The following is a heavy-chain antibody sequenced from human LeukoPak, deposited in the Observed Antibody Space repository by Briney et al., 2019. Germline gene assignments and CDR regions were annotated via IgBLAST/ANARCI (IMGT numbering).Heavy chain of an antibody. J-gene: IGHJ5*02. V-gene: IGHV5-51*01. CDR2: IYPGDSDT. CDR3: AKVRMVRGVMSRFDP. Sequence: KTGESLQISCKGSGYIFTSYWIGWVRQMPGKGLEWMGIIYPGDSDTRYSPSFQGQVTISADKSISTAYLQWSSLKASDTAMYYCAKVRMVRGVMSRFDPWGQGTLVTVSS. D-gene: IGHD3-10*01. CDR1: GYIFTSYW.